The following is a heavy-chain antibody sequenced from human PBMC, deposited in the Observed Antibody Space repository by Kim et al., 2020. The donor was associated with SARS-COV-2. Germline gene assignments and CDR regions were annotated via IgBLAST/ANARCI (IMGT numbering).Heavy chain of an antibody. CDR1: GGSISSSSYY. D-gene: IGHD3-22*01. CDR3: ARLHYDSSGYLLKDYYGMDV. CDR2: IYYSGST. V-gene: IGHV4-39*01. Sequence: SETLSLTCTVSGGSISSSSYYWGWIRQPPGKGLEWIGSIYYSGSTYYNPSLKSRVTISVDTSKNQFSLKLSSVTAADTAVYYCARLHYDSSGYLLKDYYGMDVWGQGTTVTVSS. J-gene: IGHJ6*02.